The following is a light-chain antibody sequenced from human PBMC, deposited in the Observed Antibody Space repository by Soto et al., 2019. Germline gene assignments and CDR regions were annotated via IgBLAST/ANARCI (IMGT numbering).Light chain of an antibody. CDR1: QSVSSSY. CDR2: GAS. CDR3: QQYGSSPNT. Sequence: EIVLTQSPGTLSLSPGERATLSCRASQSVSSSYLAWYQQKPGQAPRLLIYGASSRDTGIPDRFSGSVSGTDFTLTISRLEPEDFAVYYCQQYGSSPNTFGQGTKLEIK. J-gene: IGKJ2*01. V-gene: IGKV3-20*01.